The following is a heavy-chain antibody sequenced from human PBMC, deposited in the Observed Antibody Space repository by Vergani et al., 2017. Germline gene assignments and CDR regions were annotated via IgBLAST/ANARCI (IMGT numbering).Heavy chain of an antibody. V-gene: IGHV1-69*13. CDR1: GYTLTELS. Sequence: QVQLVQSGAEVKKPGASVKVSCKVSGYTLTELSMHWVRQAPGKGLEWMGGIIPIFGTANYAQKFQGRVTITADKSTSTAYMELSSLRSEDTAVYYCARVVGATPRAGPADVWGQGTTVTVSS. D-gene: IGHD1-26*01. CDR3: ARVVGATPRAGPADV. J-gene: IGHJ6*02. CDR2: IIPIFGTA.